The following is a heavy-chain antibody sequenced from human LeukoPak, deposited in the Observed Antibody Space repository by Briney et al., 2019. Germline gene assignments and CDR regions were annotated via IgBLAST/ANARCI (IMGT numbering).Heavy chain of an antibody. CDR2: ICGSSSST. CDR3: AKGSGGSCHSATDY. J-gene: IGHJ4*02. D-gene: IGHD2-15*01. CDR1: GFTFSSYW. V-gene: IGHV3-23*01. Sequence: GGSLRLSCAASGFTFSSYWMHWVRQAPGKGLEWVSVICGSSSSTYYVDSVKGRFTISRDNSKNTLYLQMNSLRAEDTAIYYCAKGSGGSCHSATDYWGQGTLVTVSS.